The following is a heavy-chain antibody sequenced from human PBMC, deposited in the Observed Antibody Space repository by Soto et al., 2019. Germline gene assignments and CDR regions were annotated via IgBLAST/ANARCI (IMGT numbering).Heavy chain of an antibody. J-gene: IGHJ4*02. V-gene: IGHV3-23*01. Sequence: GGSLRLSCAASGFTFSSYAMSWVRQAPGKGLEWVSAISGSGGSTYYADSVKGRFTISRDNSKNTLYLQMNSLRAEDTAVYYCAKLKTRMVDKWVYNVYWGQGTLVTVSS. CDR1: GFTFSSYA. D-gene: IGHD1-1*01. CDR3: AKLKTRMVDKWVYNVY. CDR2: ISGSGGST.